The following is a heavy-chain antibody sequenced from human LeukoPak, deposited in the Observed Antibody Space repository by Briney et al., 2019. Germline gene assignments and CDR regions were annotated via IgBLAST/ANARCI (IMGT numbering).Heavy chain of an antibody. CDR1: GFTFSSYS. D-gene: IGHD5-12*01. CDR3: ARVPTSSPRTSYMDV. V-gene: IGHV3-21*01. CDR2: ISSSSSYI. J-gene: IGHJ6*03. Sequence: PGGSLRLSCAATGFTFSSYSMNWVRQAPGKGLEWVPSISSSSSYIYCADSVKGRFTISRDNAKNSLYLQMNSPRAEDTAVYYCARVPTSSPRTSYMDVWGKGTTVTVSS.